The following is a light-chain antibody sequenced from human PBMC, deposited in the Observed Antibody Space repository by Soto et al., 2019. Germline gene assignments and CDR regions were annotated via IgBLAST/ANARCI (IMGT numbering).Light chain of an antibody. CDR1: SGYSTYA. CDR3: QSLGTGIQV. J-gene: IGLJ3*02. Sequence: QPVLTQSPSASASLGASVKLTCTLSSGYSTYAIAWHQQQSEKGPRFLMKINYDGTHSKGDGFFDRFSGSSSGAERHLTISSLQSEDEAGYYCQSLGTGIQVFGGGTKLTVL. CDR2: INYDGTH. V-gene: IGLV4-69*01.